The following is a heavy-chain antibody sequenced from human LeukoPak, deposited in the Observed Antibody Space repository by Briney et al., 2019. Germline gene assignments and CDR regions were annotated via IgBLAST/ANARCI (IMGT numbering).Heavy chain of an antibody. J-gene: IGHJ4*02. V-gene: IGHV3-21*01. D-gene: IGHD6-19*01. CDR2: ISSSSTYI. CDR1: GFTFSSYS. CDR3: ARKDSSGWGTGTFDY. Sequence: GGSLRLSCAGSGFTFSSYSMNWVRQAPGKGLEWVAAISSSSTYIYYADSVKGRFTISRDNAKSSLYLQMNSLRAEDTAVYYCARKDSSGWGTGTFDYWGQGTLVTVSS.